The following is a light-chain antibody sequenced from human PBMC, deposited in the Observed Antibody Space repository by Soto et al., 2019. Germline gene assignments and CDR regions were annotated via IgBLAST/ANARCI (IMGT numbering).Light chain of an antibody. V-gene: IGKV3-20*01. CDR1: QSVRNNY. CDR3: KQYGNSWS. Sequence: EIVLTQSPGTLSFSPGERATLSCRASQSVRNNYLAWYQHIPGQAPRVLIYAASNRDTGITDRFSGSGSGTDFTLTISRLEPEDFAVYYWKQYGNSWSFGQGTTVEI. J-gene: IGKJ1*01. CDR2: AAS.